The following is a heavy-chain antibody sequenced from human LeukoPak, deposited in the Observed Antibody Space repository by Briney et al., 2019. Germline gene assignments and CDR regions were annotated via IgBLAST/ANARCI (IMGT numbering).Heavy chain of an antibody. Sequence: ASVKVSCKVSGYTLTELSMHWVRQAPGKGPEWMGGFDPEDGETIYAQKFQGRVTMTEDTSTDTAYMELSSLRSEDTAVYYCATLYYYDSSGYQTEFDYWGQGTLVTVS. CDR1: GYTLTELS. CDR2: FDPEDGET. CDR3: ATLYYYDSSGYQTEFDY. J-gene: IGHJ4*02. V-gene: IGHV1-24*01. D-gene: IGHD3-22*01.